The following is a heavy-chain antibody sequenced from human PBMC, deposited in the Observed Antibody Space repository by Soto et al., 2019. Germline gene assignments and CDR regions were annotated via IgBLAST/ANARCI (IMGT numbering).Heavy chain of an antibody. J-gene: IGHJ4*02. CDR2: IKQDGSEK. V-gene: IGHV3-7*03. Sequence: GGSLRLSCAASGFTCSSYWVSWVRQAPGKGLEWVANIKQDGSEKYYVDSVKGRFTISRDNAKNSLYLQMNSLRAEDTAVYYCARGSVGLKYGVLGYWGQGTLVTVSS. D-gene: IGHD3-3*01. CDR3: ARGSVGLKYGVLGY. CDR1: GFTCSSYW.